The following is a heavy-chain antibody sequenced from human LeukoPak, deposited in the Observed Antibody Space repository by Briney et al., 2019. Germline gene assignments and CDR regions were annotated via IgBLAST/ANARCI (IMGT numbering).Heavy chain of an antibody. J-gene: IGHJ5*02. D-gene: IGHD3-9*01. CDR1: GYTFNTYD. V-gene: IGHV1-8*02. Sequence: GASVKVSCKASGYTFNTYDINWVQQATGQGLEWMGWMNPNSGNTDYAQKFQGRVTMTRNTSITTAYMELSSLRFEDTAVYYCTRRNDILTGYPFDPWGQGTLVTVSS. CDR2: MNPNSGNT. CDR3: TRRNDILTGYPFDP.